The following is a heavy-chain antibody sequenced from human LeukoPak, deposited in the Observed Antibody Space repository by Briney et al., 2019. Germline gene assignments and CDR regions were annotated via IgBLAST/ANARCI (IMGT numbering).Heavy chain of an antibody. CDR1: GGSISSSSYY. Sequence: PSETLSLTCTVSGGSISSSSYYWGWIRQPPGKGLEWIGYIYYSGSTNYNPSLKSRVTISVDTSKNQVSLKLSSVTAADTAVYYCAVGLEMAIYFNYWGQGTLVTVSS. J-gene: IGHJ4*02. CDR2: IYYSGST. V-gene: IGHV4-61*05. CDR3: AVGLEMAIYFNY. D-gene: IGHD5-24*01.